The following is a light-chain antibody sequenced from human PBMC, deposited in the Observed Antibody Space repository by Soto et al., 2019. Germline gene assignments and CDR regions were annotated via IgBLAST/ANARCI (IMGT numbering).Light chain of an antibody. CDR1: QSISSW. CDR2: KAS. Sequence: DIQMTQSPSTLSASVGDRVTITCRASQSISSWLAWYQQKPGKAPKLLIYKASSLEGGVPSRFSGSGSGTDFTLTISSLQPDDFATYYCQQYHSYSLTFGGVTMVDIK. CDR3: QQYHSYSLT. J-gene: IGKJ4*01. V-gene: IGKV1-5*03.